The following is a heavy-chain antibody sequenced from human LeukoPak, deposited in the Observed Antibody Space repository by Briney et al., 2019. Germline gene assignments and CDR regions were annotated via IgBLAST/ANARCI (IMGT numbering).Heavy chain of an antibody. V-gene: IGHV4-34*01. CDR3: ARGLVGYCSSTSCSQRPSLSMDV. J-gene: IGHJ6*03. D-gene: IGHD2-2*01. CDR1: GGSFSGYY. CDR2: INHSGST. Sequence: SETLSLTCAVYGGSFSGYYWSWIRQPPGKGLEWIGEINHSGSTNYNPSLKSRVTISVDTSKNQFSLKLSSVTAADTAVYYCARGLVGYCSSTSCSQRPSLSMDVWGKGTTVTVSS.